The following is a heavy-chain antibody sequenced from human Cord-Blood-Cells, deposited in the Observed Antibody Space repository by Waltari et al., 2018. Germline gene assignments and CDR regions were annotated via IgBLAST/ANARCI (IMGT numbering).Heavy chain of an antibody. V-gene: IGHV1-69*06. Sequence: SGGTFSSYAISWVRQAPGQGLEWMGGIIPIFGTANYAQKFQGRVTITADKSTSTAYMELSSLRSEDTAVYYCARATRDKNDYYYGMDFWGQGTTVTVSS. CDR3: ARATRDKNDYYYGMDF. CDR1: GGTFSSYA. J-gene: IGHJ6*02. CDR2: IIPIFGTA.